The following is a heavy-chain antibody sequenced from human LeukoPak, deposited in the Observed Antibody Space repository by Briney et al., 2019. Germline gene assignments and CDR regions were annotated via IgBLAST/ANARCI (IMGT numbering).Heavy chain of an antibody. CDR3: ASQYYDILTGYYSPFDY. CDR1: GFTFSSYA. CDR2: ISYDGSNK. J-gene: IGHJ4*02. D-gene: IGHD3-9*01. Sequence: HPGRSLRLSCAASGFTFSSYAMHWVRQAPGKGLEWVAVISYDGSNKYYADSVKDRFTISRDNSKNTLYLQMNSLRAKDTAVYYCASQYYDILTGYYSPFDYWGQGTLVTVSS. V-gene: IGHV3-30-3*01.